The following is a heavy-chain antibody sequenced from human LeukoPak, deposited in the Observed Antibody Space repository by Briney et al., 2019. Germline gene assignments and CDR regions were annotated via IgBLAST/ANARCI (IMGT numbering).Heavy chain of an antibody. CDR1: GFTFSSYS. J-gene: IGHJ4*02. CDR2: ISSNGDNT. CDR3: ARAPREGFSGSYHDY. Sequence: GGSLRLSCAASGFTFSSYSMHWVRQAPGKGLEYVSAISSNGDNTYYANSVKGRFIISRDNSKNTLLLQMASLRGEDTALYYCARAPREGFSGSYHDYWGQGTLVTVSS. V-gene: IGHV3-64*01. D-gene: IGHD1-26*01.